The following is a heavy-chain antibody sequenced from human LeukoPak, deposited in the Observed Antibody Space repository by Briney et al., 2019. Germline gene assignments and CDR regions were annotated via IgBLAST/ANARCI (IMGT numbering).Heavy chain of an antibody. CDR3: AREGAQTNAFDI. D-gene: IGHD3-16*01. J-gene: IGHJ3*02. CDR2: IYHSGST. Sequence: PSETLSLTCTVSGYSISSGYYWGWIRQPPGKGLEWIGSIYHSGSTYYNPSLKSRVTISVDTSKNQFSLKLSSVTAADTAVYYCAREGAQTNAFDIWGQGTMVTVSS. CDR1: GYSISSGYY. V-gene: IGHV4-38-2*02.